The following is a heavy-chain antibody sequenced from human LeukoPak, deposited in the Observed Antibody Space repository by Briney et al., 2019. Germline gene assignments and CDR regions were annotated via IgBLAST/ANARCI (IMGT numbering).Heavy chain of an antibody. Sequence: TSSETLSLTCAVYGGSFSGYYWSWIRQPPGKGLEWIGEINHSGSTNCNPSLKSRVTISVDTSKNQFSLKLSSVTAADTAVYYCARGDLLYYYYMDVWGKGTTVTVSS. CDR3: ARGDLLYYYYMDV. J-gene: IGHJ6*03. V-gene: IGHV4-34*01. CDR1: GGSFSGYY. CDR2: INHSGST.